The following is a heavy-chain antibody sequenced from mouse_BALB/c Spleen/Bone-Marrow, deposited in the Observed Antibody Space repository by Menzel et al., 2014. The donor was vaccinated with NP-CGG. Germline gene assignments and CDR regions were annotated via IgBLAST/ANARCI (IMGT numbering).Heavy chain of an antibody. CDR1: GYSITSGYY. CDR3: ARGYDYDYAMDY. J-gene: IGHJ4*01. V-gene: IGHV3-6*02. CDR2: ISYDGSN. Sequence: VQLQQSGPGLVKPSQSLSLTCSVTGYSITSGYYWHWIRQFPGNKLEWMGYISYDGSNNYNPSLKNRISITHDTSKNQFFLKLNSVTTEDTATYYCARGYDYDYAMDYWGQGTSVTVSS. D-gene: IGHD2-4*01.